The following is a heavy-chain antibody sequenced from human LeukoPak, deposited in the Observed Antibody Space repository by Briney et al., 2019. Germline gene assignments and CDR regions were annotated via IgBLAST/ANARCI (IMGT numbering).Heavy chain of an antibody. CDR3: ARAGGPHTVDV. CDR1: GFNFNIYW. Sequence: GSLRLSCAASGFNFNIYWMSWDRQAPGKGLEWVANINQDGSEIYYVDSVKGRLTISRDNAKNTLFLQINSLRAEDTAVFYCARAGGPHTVDVWGQGTTVIVSS. CDR2: INQDGSEI. D-gene: IGHD2-8*02. V-gene: IGHV3-7*01. J-gene: IGHJ6*02.